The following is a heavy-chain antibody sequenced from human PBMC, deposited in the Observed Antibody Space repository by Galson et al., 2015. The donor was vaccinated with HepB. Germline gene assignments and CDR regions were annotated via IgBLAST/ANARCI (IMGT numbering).Heavy chain of an antibody. V-gene: IGHV3-74*01. D-gene: IGHD3-3*01. CDR1: GFSVSDHW. CDR2: SNRDGSSS. Sequence: SLRLSCAASGFSVSDHWMHWVRQAPGKGLVWVSRSNRDGSSSNYADSVRGRFTISRDHARNTLYLHMSSLRVEDTAVYYCARDGDYYYMDVWGKGTTVTVSS. CDR3: ARDGDYYYMDV. J-gene: IGHJ6*03.